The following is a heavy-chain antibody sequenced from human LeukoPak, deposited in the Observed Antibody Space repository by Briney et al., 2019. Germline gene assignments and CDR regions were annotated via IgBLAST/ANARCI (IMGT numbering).Heavy chain of an antibody. V-gene: IGHV4-39*07. Sequence: PSETLSLTCTVSGGSISSSSYYWGWIRQPPGKGLEWIGEINHSGSTNYNPSLKSRVTISVDTSKNQFSLKLSSVTAADTAVYYCARGRRFFTLTTQACLFDYWGQGTLVTVSS. CDR1: GGSISSSSYY. CDR2: INHSGST. D-gene: IGHD1-1*01. CDR3: ARGRRFFTLTTQACLFDY. J-gene: IGHJ4*02.